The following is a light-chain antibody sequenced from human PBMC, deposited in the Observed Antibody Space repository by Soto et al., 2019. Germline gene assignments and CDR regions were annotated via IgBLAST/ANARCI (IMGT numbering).Light chain of an antibody. CDR2: KAS. CDR3: QCGVT. Sequence: DIQMTQSPSTLSASVGDRVTITCRASQSISNWLAWYQQKPGKAPKLLIYKASSLESGVPSRFSGSGSGTEFPLPISSRQPDDFETNYCQCGVTFGGGTKVETK. J-gene: IGKJ4*01. V-gene: IGKV1-5*03. CDR1: QSISNW.